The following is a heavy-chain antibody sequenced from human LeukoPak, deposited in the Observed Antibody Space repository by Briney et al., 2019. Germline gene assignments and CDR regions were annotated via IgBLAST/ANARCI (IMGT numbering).Heavy chain of an antibody. V-gene: IGHV3-74*01. D-gene: IGHD5-18*01. Sequence: PGGSLRLSCAASGFTFSNYWMDWVRQAPGKGLVWVSRIHPDEKNTAYADSVKGRFTISRDNARNTLFLQMNSLRTEDAAVYYCATYVDTVRYDAFDVWGQGTMVTVSS. CDR2: IHPDEKNT. CDR3: ATYVDTVRYDAFDV. CDR1: GFTFSNYW. J-gene: IGHJ3*01.